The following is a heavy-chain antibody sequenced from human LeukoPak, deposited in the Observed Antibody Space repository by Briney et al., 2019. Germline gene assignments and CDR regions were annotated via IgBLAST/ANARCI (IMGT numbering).Heavy chain of an antibody. J-gene: IGHJ4*02. V-gene: IGHV3-48*03. D-gene: IGHD2-21*01. CDR2: ISSSGSTI. CDR1: RFTFSSYE. CDR3: GGANYVGDGYSFDF. Sequence: QPGGSLRLSCAASRFTFSSYEMNWVRRAPGKGLEWISHISSSGSTIFYADSVKGRFTISRDNAKNSLYLQMNSLRVGDTAVYYWGGANYVGDGYSFDFWGQGILASVSS.